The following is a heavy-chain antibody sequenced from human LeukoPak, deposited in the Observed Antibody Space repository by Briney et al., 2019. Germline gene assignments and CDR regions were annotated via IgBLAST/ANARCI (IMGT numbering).Heavy chain of an antibody. CDR3: ARHLFGSGYYPDY. CDR1: GGSIRSSHSF. V-gene: IGHV4-39*01. CDR2: IYYSGNT. D-gene: IGHD3-22*01. J-gene: IGHJ4*02. Sequence: SEALSLTCSVSGGSIRSSHSFWGWIRQPPGKGLEWIGTIYYSGNTYYNPSLKTRVTISVDTSKKLFSLKLSSVTAADTAVYYCARHLFGSGYYPDYWGQGTLVTVSS.